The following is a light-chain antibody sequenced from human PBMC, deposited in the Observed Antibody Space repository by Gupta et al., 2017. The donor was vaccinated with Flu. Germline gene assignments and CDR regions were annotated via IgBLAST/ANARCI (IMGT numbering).Light chain of an antibody. Sequence: QSVCTQPASVSPAARQKVTISCSGSRYNVGSNYVSWYQQLPGTVPKVLIYEPDNRPSGVPNRFSGSKSGTSATLAITGLQTGDEADYYCGTWASRLNAVLFGTGTRVTVL. CDR3: GTWASRLNAVL. CDR2: EPD. CDR1: RYNVGSNY. J-gene: IGLJ1*01. V-gene: IGLV1-51*02.